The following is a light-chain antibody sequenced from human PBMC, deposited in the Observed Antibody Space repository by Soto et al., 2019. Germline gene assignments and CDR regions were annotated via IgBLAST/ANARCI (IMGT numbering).Light chain of an antibody. V-gene: IGKV3-11*01. J-gene: IGKJ4*01. CDR2: DAS. CDR3: QQRSNWPPVT. Sequence: EIVLTQSPATLSLSPGERATLSCRASQSVSSYLAWYQQKPGQAPRLLIYDASNRATGIPARFSGSGSGTDCTLTISCIEPEDFAIYYCQQRSNWPPVTFGGETKVDIK. CDR1: QSVSSY.